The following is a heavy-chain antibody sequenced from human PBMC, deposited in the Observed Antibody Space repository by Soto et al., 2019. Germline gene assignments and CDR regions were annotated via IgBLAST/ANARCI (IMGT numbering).Heavy chain of an antibody. V-gene: IGHV1-3*01. Sequence: ASVKVSCKASGYTFTNYAVHWVRQAPGQRLEWMGRINPIHGKTRYAQKFQGRVTITADKSTSTAYMELSSLRSEDTAVYYCARENTIFGVVSQPPDWGQGTLVTVSS. D-gene: IGHD3-3*01. CDR2: INPIHGKT. CDR1: GYTFTNYA. J-gene: IGHJ4*02. CDR3: ARENTIFGVVSQPPD.